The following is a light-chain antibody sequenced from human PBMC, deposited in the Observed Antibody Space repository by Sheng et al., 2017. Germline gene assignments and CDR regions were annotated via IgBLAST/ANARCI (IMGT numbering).Light chain of an antibody. V-gene: IGKV1-5*03. J-gene: IGKJ1*01. CDR1: QSIGHW. Sequence: DIQMTQSPSTLSASVGDRVTITCRASQSIGHWLAWYHQKPGKAPNLLIYKASSLEVGVPSRFSGSGSGTEFTLTISSLQPDDFATYYCQQYHTYSRTFGQGTKVEIK. CDR2: KAS. CDR3: QQYHTYSRT.